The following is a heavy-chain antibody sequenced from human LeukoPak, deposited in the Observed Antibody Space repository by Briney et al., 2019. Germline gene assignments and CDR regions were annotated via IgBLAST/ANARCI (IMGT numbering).Heavy chain of an antibody. CDR1: GFTFDDYT. J-gene: IGHJ6*03. CDR2: ISWDGGST. V-gene: IGHV3-43*01. CDR3: AKDKADYYYMDV. Sequence: GGSLRLSCAASGFTFDDYTMHWVRQAPGKDLEWVSLISWDGGSTYYADSVKGRFTISRDNSKNSLYLQMNSLRTEDTALYYCAKDKADYYYMDVWGKGTTVTVSS.